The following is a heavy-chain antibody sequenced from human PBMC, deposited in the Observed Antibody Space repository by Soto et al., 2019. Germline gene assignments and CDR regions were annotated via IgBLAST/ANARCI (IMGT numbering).Heavy chain of an antibody. J-gene: IGHJ5*02. Sequence: QVQLQESGPGLVKPSQTLSLTCTVSGGSISSGGYYWSWIRQHPGKGLEWIGYIYYSGSTYYNPSLKSRVTISVDTSKNQFSLKLSSVTAADTAVYYCARDYPYSSSSPEAGSWFDPWGQGTLVTVSS. CDR1: GGSISSGGYY. CDR2: IYYSGST. D-gene: IGHD6-6*01. V-gene: IGHV4-31*03. CDR3: ARDYPYSSSSPEAGSWFDP.